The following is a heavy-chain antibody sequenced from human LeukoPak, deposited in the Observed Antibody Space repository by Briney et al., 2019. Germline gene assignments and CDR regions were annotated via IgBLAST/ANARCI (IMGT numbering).Heavy chain of an antibody. D-gene: IGHD2-15*01. CDR2: ITGDSNTI. Sequence: GGSLRLSCAASGFAFSPYAMNWVRQAPGKGLEWVPFITGDSNTIYYADSMKGRFTVSRDNAENSLYLQMNSLSAEDTAVYYCAGDRMGGSFDYWGQGTLVTVSS. J-gene: IGHJ4*02. V-gene: IGHV3-48*01. CDR1: GFAFSPYA. CDR3: AGDRMGGSFDY.